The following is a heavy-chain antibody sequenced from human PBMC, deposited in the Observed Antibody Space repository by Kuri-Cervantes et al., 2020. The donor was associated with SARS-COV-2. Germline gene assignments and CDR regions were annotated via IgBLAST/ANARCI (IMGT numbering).Heavy chain of an antibody. V-gene: IGHV3-7*03. CDR1: GFTFDDYG. CDR2: IKQDGSEK. CDR3: AREKGSSSWPIDY. J-gene: IGHJ4*02. Sequence: GESLKISCAASGFTFDDYGMSWVRQAPGKGLEWVANIKQDGSEKYYVDSVKGRFTISRDNAKNSLYLQMNSLRAEDTALYYCAREKGSSSWPIDYWGQGTLVTVSS. D-gene: IGHD6-13*01.